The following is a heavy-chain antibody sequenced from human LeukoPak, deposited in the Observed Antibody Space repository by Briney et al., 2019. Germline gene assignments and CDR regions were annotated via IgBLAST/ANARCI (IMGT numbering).Heavy chain of an antibody. V-gene: IGHV4-61*02. CDR1: GGSISSGSYY. CDR3: GRGTYYPRADAFDI. D-gene: IGHD3-10*01. Sequence: SQTLSLTCTVSGGSISSGSYYWSWIRQPAGKGLEWIGRIYTSGSTNYNPSLKSRVTISVDTSKNKFSLKLSSVTAADTAVYYCGRGTYYPRADAFDIWGQGTMVTVSS. CDR2: IYTSGST. J-gene: IGHJ3*02.